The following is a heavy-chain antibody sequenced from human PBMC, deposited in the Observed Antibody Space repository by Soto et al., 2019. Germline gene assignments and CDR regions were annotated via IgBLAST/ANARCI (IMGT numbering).Heavy chain of an antibody. CDR3: ARRTTGTTRCFDY. V-gene: IGHV4-39*01. J-gene: IGHJ4*02. CDR2: IYYSGST. Sequence: PSETLSLTCTVSGGSISSSSYYWGWIRQPPGKGLEWIGSIYYSGSTYYNPPLKSRVTISVDTSKNQFSLKLDSVSAADTAVYYCARRTTGTTRCFDYWGQGTLVTVSS. D-gene: IGHD1-1*01. CDR1: GGSISSSSYY.